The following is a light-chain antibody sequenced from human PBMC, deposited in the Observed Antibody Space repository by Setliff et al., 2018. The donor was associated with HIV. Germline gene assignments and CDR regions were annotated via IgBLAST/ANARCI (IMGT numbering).Light chain of an antibody. V-gene: IGLV2-14*03. Sequence: QSVLAQPASVSGSPGQSIAISCTGASSDIGTYNYVSWYQQHPGKAPKLIIYDIVNRPSGVSDRFSGSKSGNTASLTISGLQTEDEADYYCSSFTTTNTPSVFGTGTKVTVL. CDR1: SSDIGTYNY. CDR2: DIV. J-gene: IGLJ1*01. CDR3: SSFTTTNTPSV.